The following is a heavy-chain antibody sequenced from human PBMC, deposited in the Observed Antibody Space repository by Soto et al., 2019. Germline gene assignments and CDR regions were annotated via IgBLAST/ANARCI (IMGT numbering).Heavy chain of an antibody. J-gene: IGHJ2*01. V-gene: IGHV1-3*01. D-gene: IGHD1-26*01. CDR2: INAGNGNT. CDR1: GYTFISYY. CDR3: ARGGSLYWYFDL. Sequence: ASVKVSCKASGYTFISYYMHWVRQAPGQRLEWMGWINAGNGNTKYSQKFQGRVTITRDTSASTAYMELSSLRSEDTAVYYCARGGSLYWYFDLWGRGTLVTVSS.